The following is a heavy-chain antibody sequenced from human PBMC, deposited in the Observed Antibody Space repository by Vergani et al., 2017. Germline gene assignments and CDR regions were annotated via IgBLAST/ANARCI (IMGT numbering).Heavy chain of an antibody. J-gene: IGHJ6*03. CDR2: IIPIFGTA. D-gene: IGHD3-3*01. V-gene: IGHV1-69*01. CDR1: GGTLSSYA. CDR3: ARAMTIFGVVINYYYYMDV. Sequence: QVQLVQSGAEAKTPGSSVKVSCKASGGTLSSYALSWVRQAPGQGLEWMGGIIPIFGTAHYAQKFQGRVTITAYESTSTAYMELSSLRSEDTAVYYCARAMTIFGVVINYYYYMDVWSKGTTVTVSS.